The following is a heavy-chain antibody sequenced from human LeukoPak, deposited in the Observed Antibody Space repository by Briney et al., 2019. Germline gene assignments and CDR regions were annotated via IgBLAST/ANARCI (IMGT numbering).Heavy chain of an antibody. CDR2: IWYDGSNK. CDR1: GFTFSSYA. D-gene: IGHD3-10*01. J-gene: IGHJ4*02. CDR3: VRGFGNFDY. Sequence: PGGSLRLSCAASGFTFSSYAMHWVRQAPGKGLEWVAVIWYDGSNKYYADSVKGRFTISRDNSKNTLYLQMNTMRAEDTAVYYCVRGFGNFDYWGQGTLVTVSS. V-gene: IGHV3-33*08.